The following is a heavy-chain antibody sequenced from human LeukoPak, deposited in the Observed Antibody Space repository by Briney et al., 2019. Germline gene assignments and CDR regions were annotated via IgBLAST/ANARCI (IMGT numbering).Heavy chain of an antibody. CDR3: ARGPIQLWIHNAMDV. D-gene: IGHD5-18*01. V-gene: IGHV3-49*04. CDR1: GFTFGDHA. Sequence: SLRLSCRGSGFTFGDHAMSWVRHAPGKGLEWVGFIRSKAYRGTTEYAASVKGRFTISRDDSASIAYLQMNSLKTEDTAVYYCARGPIQLWIHNAMDVWGQGTTVTVSS. J-gene: IGHJ6*02. CDR2: IRSKAYRGTT.